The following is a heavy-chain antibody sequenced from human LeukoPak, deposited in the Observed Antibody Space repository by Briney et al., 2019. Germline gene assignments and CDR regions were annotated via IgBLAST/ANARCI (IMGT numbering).Heavy chain of an antibody. V-gene: IGHV4-61*01. D-gene: IGHD3-10*01. CDR1: GGSVSSGSYY. J-gene: IGHJ3*02. CDR3: ARGRRITMVRGVIADAFDI. CDR2: IYNSVRT. Sequence: PSETLSLTCIVSGGSVSSGSYYWSWIRQPPGKGLEWIGYIYNSVRTNYNPSLKSRVTISVDTSKNQFSLKLSSVTAADTAVYYCARGRRITMVRGVIADAFDIWGQGTMVTVSS.